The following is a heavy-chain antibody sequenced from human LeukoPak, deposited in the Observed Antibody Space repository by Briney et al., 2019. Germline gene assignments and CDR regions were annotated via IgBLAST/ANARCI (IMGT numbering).Heavy chain of an antibody. Sequence: GGSLRLSCAASGFTFSSYAMHWVRQAPGKGLEWVAVISYDGSNKYYADSVKGRFTISRDNSKNTLYLQMNSLRAEDTAVYYCASLQLGIAVAKGGLDDYWGQGTLVTVSS. CDR2: ISYDGSNK. CDR3: ASLQLGIAVAKGGLDDY. CDR1: GFTFSSYA. D-gene: IGHD6-19*01. J-gene: IGHJ4*02. V-gene: IGHV3-30-3*01.